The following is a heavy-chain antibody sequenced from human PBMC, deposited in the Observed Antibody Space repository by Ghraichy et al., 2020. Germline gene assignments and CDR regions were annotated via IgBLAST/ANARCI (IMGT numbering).Heavy chain of an antibody. V-gene: IGHV3-11*06. Sequence: GGSLRLSCAASGFTFSDYYMSWIRQAPGKGLEWVSYISSSSSYTNYADSVKGRFTISRDNAKNLLYLQMNSLRAEDTAVYYCARGGIVVVPAATGNYYMDVWGKGTTVTVSS. D-gene: IGHD2-2*01. J-gene: IGHJ6*03. CDR2: ISSSSSYT. CDR1: GFTFSDYY. CDR3: ARGGIVVVPAATGNYYMDV.